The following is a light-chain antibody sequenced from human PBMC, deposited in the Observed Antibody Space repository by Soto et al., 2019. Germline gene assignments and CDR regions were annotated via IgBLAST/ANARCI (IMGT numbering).Light chain of an antibody. Sequence: QSALTQPRSASGSPGQSVTISCTGTSYDVGDYKYVSWYRQHPGKAPKLMIYDISERPSGVPDRFSGSKSGNTASLTISGLQAEDEADYYCCSYAGSYSYGFGTGTKLTVL. CDR1: SYDVGDYKY. CDR3: CSYAGSYSYG. J-gene: IGLJ1*01. CDR2: DIS. V-gene: IGLV2-11*01.